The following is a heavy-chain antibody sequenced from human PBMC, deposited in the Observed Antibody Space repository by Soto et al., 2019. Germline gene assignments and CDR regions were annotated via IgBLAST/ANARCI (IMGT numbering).Heavy chain of an antibody. Sequence: ASVKVTCKASGYTFTSYDINWVRQATGQGLEWMGWMNPNSGNTGYAQKFQGRVTMTRNTSISTAYMELSSLRSEDTAVYYCARSPLATVTNYYYYLDGWGKGTTVTVSS. J-gene: IGHJ6*03. V-gene: IGHV1-8*01. CDR2: MNPNSGNT. D-gene: IGHD4-17*01. CDR1: GYTFTSYD. CDR3: ARSPLATVTNYYYYLDG.